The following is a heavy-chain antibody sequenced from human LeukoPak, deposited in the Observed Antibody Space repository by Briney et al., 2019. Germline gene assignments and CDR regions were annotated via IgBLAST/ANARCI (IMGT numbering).Heavy chain of an antibody. J-gene: IGHJ5*02. Sequence: SETLSLTCAVYGGSSSGYYWSWIRHPPGKGLEWIGEINHIGSTNYHPSLRSQVTISVDTSKNQFSLKRSSMTAADTAVYYCARGLRRSSSWPSWFDTWGQGTLVTVSS. CDR2: INHIGST. V-gene: IGHV4-34*01. D-gene: IGHD6-13*01. CDR3: ARGLRRSSSWPSWFDT. CDR1: GGSSSGYY.